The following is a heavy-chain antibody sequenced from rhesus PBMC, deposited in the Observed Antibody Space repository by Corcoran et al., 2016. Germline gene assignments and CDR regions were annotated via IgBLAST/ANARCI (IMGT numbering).Heavy chain of an antibody. CDR3: SRGIAGTTRYYYGLDS. D-gene: IGHD1-20*01. Sequence: QLQLQESGPGLVKPSETLSLTCAVSGGSISSNYWSWIRQPPGKGLEWMGRFSGSGGSPHHNPPPKSRFTISTDTSKTHFSLKLSSLTAADPAVYYCSRGIAGTTRYYYGLDSWGQGVVVTVSS. CDR2: FSGSGGSP. CDR1: GGSISSNY. V-gene: IGHV4-173*01. J-gene: IGHJ6*01.